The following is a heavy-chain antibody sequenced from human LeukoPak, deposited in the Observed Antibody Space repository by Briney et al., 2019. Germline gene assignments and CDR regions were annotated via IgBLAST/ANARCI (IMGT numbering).Heavy chain of an antibody. CDR1: GGSISGYY. J-gene: IGHJ5*02. CDR2: INHSGST. D-gene: IGHD6-6*01. CDR3: ARGGRSIAARKFDP. Sequence: SETQSLTCAVYGGSISGYYWSWIRQPPGKGLEWIGEINHSGSTNYNPSLKSRVTISVDTSKNQFSLKLSSVTAADTAVYYCARGGRSIAARKFDPWGQGTLVTVSS. V-gene: IGHV4-34*01.